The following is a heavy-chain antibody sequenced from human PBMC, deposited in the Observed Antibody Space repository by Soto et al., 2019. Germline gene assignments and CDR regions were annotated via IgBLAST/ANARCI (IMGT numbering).Heavy chain of an antibody. Sequence: QVQLVQSGAEVKKPGSSVKVSCKASGGTFSSYAISWVRQAPGQGLEWMGGIIPIFGTANYAQKFQGRVMITADESTSTAYMELSSLGSEDTAVYYCARGYCGGDCYLYYFDYWGQGTLVTVSS. CDR1: GGTFSSYA. CDR3: ARGYCGGDCYLYYFDY. CDR2: IIPIFGTA. J-gene: IGHJ4*02. D-gene: IGHD2-21*02. V-gene: IGHV1-69*01.